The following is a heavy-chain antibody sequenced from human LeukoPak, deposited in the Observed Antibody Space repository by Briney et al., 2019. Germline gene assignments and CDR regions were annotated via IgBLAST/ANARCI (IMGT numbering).Heavy chain of an antibody. CDR3: ARARGLLLL. CDR1: GGSFSGYY. V-gene: IGHV4-34*01. J-gene: IGHJ2*01. CDR2: INHSGST. Sequence: SETLSLTCAVYGGSFSGYYWSWIRQPPGKGLEWIGEINHSGSTNYNPSLKRRVTISVDTSKNQFSLKLSSVTAADTAVYYCARARGLLLLWGRGTLVTVSS. D-gene: IGHD2-15*01.